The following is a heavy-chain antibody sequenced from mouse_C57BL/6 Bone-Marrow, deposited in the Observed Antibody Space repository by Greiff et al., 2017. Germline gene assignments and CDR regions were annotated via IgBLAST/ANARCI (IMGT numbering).Heavy chain of an antibody. CDR3: AREGIYYYGDFDY. Sequence: EESGPGLVKPSQSLSLTCSVTGYSITSGYYWNWIRQFPGNKLEWMGYISYDGSNNYNPSLKNRISITRDTSKNQFFLKLNSVTTEDTATYYCAREGIYYYGDFDYWGQGTTLTVSS. D-gene: IGHD1-1*01. V-gene: IGHV3-6*01. CDR1: GYSITSGYY. J-gene: IGHJ2*01. CDR2: ISYDGSN.